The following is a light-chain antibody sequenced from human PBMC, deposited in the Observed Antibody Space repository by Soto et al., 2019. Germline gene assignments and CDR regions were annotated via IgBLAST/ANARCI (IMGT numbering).Light chain of an antibody. CDR1: STNIGRNS. V-gene: IGLV1-44*01. CDR3: AAWDDSLSGWV. J-gene: IGLJ3*02. CDR2: TNN. Sequence: QSVLTQPPSASGTPGQRVSISCSGSSTNIGRNSISWYQNLPGTAPKLLIYTNNQRPSGVPARFSGSKSGTSASLAISGLQSEDEADYYCAAWDDSLSGWVFDGGTKVTVL.